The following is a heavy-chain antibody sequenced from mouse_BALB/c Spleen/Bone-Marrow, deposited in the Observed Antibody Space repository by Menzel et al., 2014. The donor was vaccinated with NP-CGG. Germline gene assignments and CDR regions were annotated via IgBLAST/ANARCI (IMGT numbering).Heavy chain of an antibody. CDR3: ARGYYGNYFDY. J-gene: IGHJ2*01. D-gene: IGHD2-1*01. V-gene: IGHV1S81*02. CDR1: GCRKTRYW. Sequence: QVQLQQSGAELVKPRASVKLSCKASGCRKTRYWMHWVKQRPGQGLEWIGEINPSNGRTNYNEKFKSKATLTVDKSSSKAYMQLSSLTSEDSAVYYCARGYYGNYFDYWGQGTTLTVSS. CDR2: INPSNGRT.